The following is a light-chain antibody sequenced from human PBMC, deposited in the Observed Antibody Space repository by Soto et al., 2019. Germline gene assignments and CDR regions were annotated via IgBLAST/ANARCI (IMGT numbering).Light chain of an antibody. CDR3: QQYNNWPPYP. Sequence: EIVMTQSPATLSVSPGERATLSCRASQSVSSNLAWYQQKPGQAPRLLIYGASTRATGIPARFSGSGSGTEFTLTISSLQSEDFAVYYCQQYNNWPPYPFGQGTQLEIK. CDR1: QSVSSN. V-gene: IGKV3-15*01. CDR2: GAS. J-gene: IGKJ2*01.